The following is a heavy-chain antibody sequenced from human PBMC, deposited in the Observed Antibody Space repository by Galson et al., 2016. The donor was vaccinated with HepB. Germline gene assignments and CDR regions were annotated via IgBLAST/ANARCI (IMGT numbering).Heavy chain of an antibody. Sequence: ETLSLTCTVSGGSISSGGYYWSWIRQHPGKGLEWVSGISDSGGSTYFADSVMGRFTISRDNSKNTLYLQMNSLRVDDTAVYYCAKGTTLQVHFGYFDHWGQGTLVTVSS. CDR1: GGSISSGGYY. V-gene: IGHV3-23*01. D-gene: IGHD1/OR15-1a*01. CDR3: AKGTTLQVHFGYFDH. CDR2: ISDSGGST. J-gene: IGHJ4*02.